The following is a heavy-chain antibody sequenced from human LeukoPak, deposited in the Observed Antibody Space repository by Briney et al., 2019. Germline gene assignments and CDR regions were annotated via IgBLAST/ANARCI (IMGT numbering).Heavy chain of an antibody. D-gene: IGHD3-22*01. CDR1: GITLSNYG. J-gene: IGHJ4*02. V-gene: IGHV3-23*01. Sequence: GGSLRLSCAVSGITLSNYGMSWVRQAPGKGLEWVAGISGSGGGTNYAGSVKGRFTVSRDNYKNTLYLQMNSLGAEDTAVYFCAKRGVVIRVILVGFHKEAYYFDSWGQGALVTVSS. CDR3: AKRGVVIRVILVGFHKEAYYFDS. CDR2: ISGSGGGT.